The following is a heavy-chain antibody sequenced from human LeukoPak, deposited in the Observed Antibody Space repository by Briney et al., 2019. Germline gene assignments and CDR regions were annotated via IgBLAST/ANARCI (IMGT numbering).Heavy chain of an antibody. V-gene: IGHV5-51*01. CDR3: AYGKYYFDY. Sequence: GESLKISCKGSGYRFTSNWIAWVRQMPGKGLEWMGIIYPGDSDTRYSPSFQGQVTISADKSISTAYVQWSSLRASDTAIYFCAYGKYYFDYWGRGTLVTVSS. CDR2: IYPGDSDT. D-gene: IGHD3-16*01. J-gene: IGHJ4*02. CDR1: GYRFTSNW.